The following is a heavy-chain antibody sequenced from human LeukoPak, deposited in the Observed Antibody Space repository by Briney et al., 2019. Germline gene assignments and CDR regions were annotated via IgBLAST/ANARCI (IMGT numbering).Heavy chain of an antibody. D-gene: IGHD1-26*01. CDR3: ARGREVYYFDY. V-gene: IGHV5-51*01. CDR1: GYIFTNYW. J-gene: IGHJ4*02. CDR2: IYPADSDT. Sequence: GESLKISCQVSGYIFTNYWIGWVRQMPGKGLESMGIIYPADSDTTYSPSFQGQVTISADKSISTAYLQWSSLKASDTAMYYCARGREVYYFDYWGQGTLVTVSS.